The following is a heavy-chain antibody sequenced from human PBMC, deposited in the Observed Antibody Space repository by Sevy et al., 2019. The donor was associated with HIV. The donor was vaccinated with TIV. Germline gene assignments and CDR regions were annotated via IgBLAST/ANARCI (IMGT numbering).Heavy chain of an antibody. CDR2: IYYSGST. J-gene: IGHJ3*02. CDR3: ARHRGIVGATTSPFDI. CDR1: GGSISSSSYY. D-gene: IGHD1-26*01. V-gene: IGHV4-39*01. Sequence: SETLSLTCTVSGGSISSSSYYWGWIRQPPGKGLEWIGSIYYSGSTYYNPSLKSRVTISVDTSKNQFSLKLSSGTAADTAVYYCARHRGIVGATTSPFDIWGQGTMVTVSS.